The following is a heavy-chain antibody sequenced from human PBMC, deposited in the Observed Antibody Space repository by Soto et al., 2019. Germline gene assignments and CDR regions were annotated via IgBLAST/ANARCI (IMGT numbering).Heavy chain of an antibody. CDR1: GYTFTTYG. J-gene: IGHJ4*02. CDR2: ISTYDPNT. Sequence: ASVKVSCNASGYTFTTYGISWVRQAPGQGLEWMGWISTYDPNTNYAQKFQGRVTMTTDTSTNTAYMELRSLRSDDTDVYYCARDVDGKLDYWGQGTLVTVYS. CDR3: ARDVDGKLDY. V-gene: IGHV1-18*01.